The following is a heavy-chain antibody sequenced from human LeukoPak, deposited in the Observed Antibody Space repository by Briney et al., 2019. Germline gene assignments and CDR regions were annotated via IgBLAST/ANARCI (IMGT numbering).Heavy chain of an antibody. CDR1: GFTFSSYA. V-gene: IGHV3-30-3*01. Sequence: TGGSLRLSCAASGFTFSSYAMHWVRQAPGKGLEWVAVISYDGSNKYYADSVKGRFTISRDNSKNTLYLQMNSLRAEDTAVYYCARDRDSSGWLNWGQGTLVTVSS. J-gene: IGHJ4*02. CDR3: ARDRDSSGWLN. CDR2: ISYDGSNK. D-gene: IGHD6-19*01.